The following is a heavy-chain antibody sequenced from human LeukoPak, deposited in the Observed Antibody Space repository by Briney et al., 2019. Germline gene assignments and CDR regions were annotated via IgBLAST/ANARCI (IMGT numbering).Heavy chain of an antibody. CDR1: GGTFSSYA. CDR3: ARALDVDTAIDY. Sequence: SVKVSCKASGGTFSSYAISWVRQAPGQGLEWMGRIIPILGIANYAQKFQGRVTITADKSTSTAYMELRSLRSDDTAVYYCARALDVDTAIDYWGQGTLVTVSS. V-gene: IGHV1-69*04. CDR2: IIPILGIA. D-gene: IGHD5-18*01. J-gene: IGHJ4*02.